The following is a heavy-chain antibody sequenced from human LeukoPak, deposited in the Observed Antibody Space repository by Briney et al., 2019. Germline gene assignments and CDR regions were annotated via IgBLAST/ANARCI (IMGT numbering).Heavy chain of an antibody. CDR1: GYTFTGYY. Sequence: GASVKVSCKASGYTFTGYYMHWVRQAPGQGLEWMGWINPNSGGTNYAQKLQGRVTMTTDTSTSTAYMELRSLRSDDTAVYYCARVGNYYDSSGSTTPKQNLFDYWGQGTLVTVSS. CDR2: INPNSGGT. V-gene: IGHV1-2*02. CDR3: ARVGNYYDSSGSTTPKQNLFDY. J-gene: IGHJ4*02. D-gene: IGHD3-22*01.